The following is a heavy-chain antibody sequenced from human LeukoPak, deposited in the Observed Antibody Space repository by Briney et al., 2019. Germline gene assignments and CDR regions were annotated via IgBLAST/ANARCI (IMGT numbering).Heavy chain of an antibody. CDR3: AHQVPPNDEFFDH. V-gene: IGHV3-23*01. CDR1: GFTFSDYS. J-gene: IGHJ5*02. Sequence: PGGSLRLSCAAPGFTFSDYSMNRVRQAPGKGLEWLSGISNTGRATDYADSIKGRFTISRDNSKNTVFLQMNSLRAEDTAEYFCAHQVPPNDEFFDHWGQGTLVTVSS. CDR2: ISNTGRAT.